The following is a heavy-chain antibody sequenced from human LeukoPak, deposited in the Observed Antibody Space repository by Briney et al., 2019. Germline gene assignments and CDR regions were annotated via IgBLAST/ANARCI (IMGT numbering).Heavy chain of an antibody. CDR1: GFTFSSYG. CDR3: ARDAGYGYDRFDY. CDR2: ISYDGSNK. J-gene: IGHJ4*02. Sequence: GGSLRLSCAASGFTFSSYGMHWVRQAPGKGLEWVAVISYDGSNKYYADSVKGRFTISRDNSKNTLYLQMNSLRAEDTAVYYCARDAGYGYDRFDYWGQGTQVTVSS. D-gene: IGHD5-18*01. V-gene: IGHV3-30*03.